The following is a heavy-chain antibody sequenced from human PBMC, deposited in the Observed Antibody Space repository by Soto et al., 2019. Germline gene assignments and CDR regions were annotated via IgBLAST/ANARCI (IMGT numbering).Heavy chain of an antibody. J-gene: IGHJ5*02. Sequence: QVQLVQSGAEVKKPGASVKVSCKASGYSFSDYDINWVRQATGQGPGWRGWMNPNSGNTGYAQKFQGRVTMTRNTSINTAYMELSSLGSEDTAVYYCARDNRYNWNDEGWFDPWGQGTLVTVSS. CDR1: GYSFSDYD. CDR2: MNPNSGNT. D-gene: IGHD1-20*01. V-gene: IGHV1-8*01. CDR3: ARDNRYNWNDEGWFDP.